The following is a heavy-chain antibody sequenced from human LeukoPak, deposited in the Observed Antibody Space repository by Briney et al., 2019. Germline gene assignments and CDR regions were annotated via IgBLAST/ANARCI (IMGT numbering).Heavy chain of an antibody. CDR2: INPNGGDT. D-gene: IGHD5-24*01. J-gene: IGHJ4*02. Sequence: GASVKVSCKTSGYIFNNHYLHWVRQAPGQGLEWMGIINPNGGDTGYAQKFQDRLTMTRDTSTRTVFMELGSLRSEDTAVYYCARVGDAYNRRGELDFWGQGTLVTVSS. CDR1: GYIFNNHY. CDR3: ARVGDAYNRRGELDF. V-gene: IGHV1-46*02.